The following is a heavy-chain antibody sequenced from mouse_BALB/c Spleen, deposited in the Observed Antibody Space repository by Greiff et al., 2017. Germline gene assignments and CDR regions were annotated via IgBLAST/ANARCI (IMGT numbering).Heavy chain of an antibody. CDR3: TRIYYYGSSPFDY. V-gene: IGHV6-6*02. J-gene: IGHJ2*01. CDR2: IRLKSNNYAT. D-gene: IGHD1-1*01. Sequence: EVKLQESGGGLVQPGGSMKLSCVASGFTFSNYWMNLVRQSPEKGLEWVAEIRLKSNNYATHYAESVKGRFTISRDDSKSSVYLQMNNLRAEDTGIYYCTRIYYYGSSPFDYWGQGTTLTVSS. CDR1: GFTFSNYW.